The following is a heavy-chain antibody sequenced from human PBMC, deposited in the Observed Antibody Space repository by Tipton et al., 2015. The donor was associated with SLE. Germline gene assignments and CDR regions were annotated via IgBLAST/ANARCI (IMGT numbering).Heavy chain of an antibody. CDR2: IYYSGST. CDR3: ARSRSQEVGDKRGFDF. CDR1: GGSISSDGYY. J-gene: IGHJ4*02. D-gene: IGHD4-17*01. V-gene: IGHV4-31*03. Sequence: TLPLTCTVSGGSISSDGYYWNWIRQLPGKGLEWIGYIYYSGSTLYNPSLKSRVAISVDTSWSQFSLRLNSVTAADTTTYYCARSRSQEVGDKRGFDFWGQGTLVTVPS.